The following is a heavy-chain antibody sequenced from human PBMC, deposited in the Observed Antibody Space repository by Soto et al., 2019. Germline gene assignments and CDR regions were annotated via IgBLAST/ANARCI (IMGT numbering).Heavy chain of an antibody. Sequence: SETLSLTCIVSGDSVTSGSYYWTWLRQPPGKGLEWIGYISYTGRTKYNPSLQSRVAISVDTSKNDFSLNLSSVTAADTAVYFCAREDPPDYWGQGTLVTVSS. J-gene: IGHJ4*02. CDR3: AREDPPDY. CDR1: GDSVTSGSYY. V-gene: IGHV4-61*03. CDR2: ISYTGRT.